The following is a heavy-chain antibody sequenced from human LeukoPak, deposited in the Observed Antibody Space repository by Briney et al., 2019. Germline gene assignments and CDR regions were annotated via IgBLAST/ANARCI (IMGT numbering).Heavy chain of an antibody. CDR1: GFTFSSYG. J-gene: IGHJ4*02. D-gene: IGHD5-24*01. CDR2: ISGSGGSR. Sequence: GGSLRLSCAASGFTFSSYGMHWVRQAPGKGLEWVSGISGSGGSRFYTDSVKGRFTISRDNSKNTLILQMNSLRAEDTAVYYCAKSGYNRFDYWGQGILVTVSS. CDR3: AKSGYNRFDY. V-gene: IGHV3-23*01.